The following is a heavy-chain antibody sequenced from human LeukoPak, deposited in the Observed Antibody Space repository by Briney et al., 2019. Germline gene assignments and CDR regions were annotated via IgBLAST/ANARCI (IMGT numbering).Heavy chain of an antibody. CDR1: GYTFTSYY. V-gene: IGHV1-46*01. CDR2: INPSGGST. CDR3: ARSRYSGSSWYRGLGMDV. D-gene: IGHD6-13*01. Sequence: ASVKVSCKASGYTFTSYYMRWVRQAPGQGLEWMGIINPSGGSTSYAQKFQGRVTMTRDTSTSTVYMELSSLRSEDTAVYYCARSRYSGSSWYRGLGMDVWGQGTTVTVSS. J-gene: IGHJ6*02.